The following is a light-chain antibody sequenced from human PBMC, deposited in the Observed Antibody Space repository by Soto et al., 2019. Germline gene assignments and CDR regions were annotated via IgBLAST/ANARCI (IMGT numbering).Light chain of an antibody. CDR1: SSDIGSYNL. Sequence: QSALTKPASVSESPGQSITISCTGTSSDIGSYNLVSWYQQHPGKAPKLMMYEGTKRPSGVSDRFSGSMSGSTASLTVSGLQAEDEADYYCCSYAGDTKVLFGGGTKVTVL. J-gene: IGLJ2*01. V-gene: IGLV2-23*01. CDR3: CSYAGDTKVL. CDR2: EGT.